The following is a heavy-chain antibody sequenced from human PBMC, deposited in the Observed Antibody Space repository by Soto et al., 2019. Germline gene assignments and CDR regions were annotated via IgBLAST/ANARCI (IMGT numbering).Heavy chain of an antibody. CDR3: ARDLGYCSGGSCLYYGMEV. V-gene: IGHV3-33*01. CDR1: GFTFSSYG. D-gene: IGHD2-15*01. CDR2: IWYDGSNK. J-gene: IGHJ6*02. Sequence: GGSLRLSCAASGFTFSSYGMHWVRQAPGKGLEWVAVIWYDGSNKYYADSVKGRFTISRDNSKNTLYLQMNSLRAEDTAVYYCARDLGYCSGGSCLYYGMEVWGQGTTVTVSS.